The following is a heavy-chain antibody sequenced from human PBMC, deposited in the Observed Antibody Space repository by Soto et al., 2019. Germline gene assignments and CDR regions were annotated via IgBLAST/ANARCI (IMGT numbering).Heavy chain of an antibody. V-gene: IGHV4-59*01. J-gene: IGHJ4*02. CDR3: ARESEDLTSNFDY. Sequence: SETLSLTCTVLGGSISSYYWSWIRQPPGKGLEWIGYIYYSGSTNYNPSLKSRVTISVDTSKNQFSLKLSYVTDADTAVYYCARESEDLTSNFDYWGQGTLVTVSS. CDR2: IYYSGST. CDR1: GGSISSYY.